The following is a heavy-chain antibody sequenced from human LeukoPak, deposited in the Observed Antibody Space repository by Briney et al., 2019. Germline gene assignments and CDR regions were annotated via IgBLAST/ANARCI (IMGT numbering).Heavy chain of an antibody. CDR2: ISNTGDII. Sequence: LSLTCSVSGYSIRSGYQWGWIRQPPGKGLEWISHISNTGDIIHYADSVEGRFTISRDNAKNSLYLQMNSLRAEDTAVYYCARGSRLGVVERDAFDIWGQGTMVTVSS. V-gene: IGHV3-11*04. J-gene: IGHJ3*02. CDR3: ARGSRLGVVERDAFDI. D-gene: IGHD3-3*01. CDR1: GYSIRSGYQ.